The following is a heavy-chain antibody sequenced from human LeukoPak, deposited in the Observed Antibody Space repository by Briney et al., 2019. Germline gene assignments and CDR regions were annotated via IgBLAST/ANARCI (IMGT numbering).Heavy chain of an antibody. V-gene: IGHV4-31*03. D-gene: IGHD3-10*01. CDR1: GGSISSGGYY. Sequence: SETLSLACTVSGGSISSGGYYWSWIRQHPGKGLEWIGYIYYSGSTYYNPSLKSRVTISVDTSKNQFSLKLSSVTAADTAVYYCATEGDGSGFDSWGQGTLVTVSS. CDR2: IYYSGST. J-gene: IGHJ5*01. CDR3: ATEGDGSGFDS.